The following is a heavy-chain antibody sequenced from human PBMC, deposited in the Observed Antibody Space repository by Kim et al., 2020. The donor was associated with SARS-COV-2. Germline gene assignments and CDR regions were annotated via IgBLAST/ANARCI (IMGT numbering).Heavy chain of an antibody. CDR1: GFTVSSNY. CDR3: ARDLVIETMVRGVGFDY. V-gene: IGHV3-66*01. J-gene: IGHJ4*02. Sequence: GGSLRLSCAASGFTVSSNYMSWVRQAPGKGLEWVSVIYSGGSTYYADSVKGRFTISRDNSKNTLYLQMNSLRAEDTAVYYCARDLVIETMVRGVGFDYWGQGTLVTVSS. CDR2: IYSGGST. D-gene: IGHD3-10*01.